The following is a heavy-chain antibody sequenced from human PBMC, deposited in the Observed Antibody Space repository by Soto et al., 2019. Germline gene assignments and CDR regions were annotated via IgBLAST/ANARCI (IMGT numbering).Heavy chain of an antibody. CDR3: ARGAGYSYGYYYGMDV. CDR2: ISSSSSYI. J-gene: IGHJ6*02. CDR1: GFTFSSYS. Sequence: PGGSLRLSCAASGFTFSSYSMNWVRQAPGKGLEWVSSISSSSSYIYYADSVKGRFTISRDNAKNSLYLQMNSLRAEDTAVYYCARGAGYSYGYYYGMDVWGQGTTVTVSS. D-gene: IGHD5-18*01. V-gene: IGHV3-21*01.